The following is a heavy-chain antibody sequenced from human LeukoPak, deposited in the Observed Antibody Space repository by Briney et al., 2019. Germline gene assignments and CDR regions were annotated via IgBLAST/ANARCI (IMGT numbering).Heavy chain of an antibody. V-gene: IGHV4-61*01. CDR1: GGSISSSSYY. CDR2: IYDSGTT. Sequence: PSETLSLTCTVSGGSISSSSYYWGWIRQPPGKGLEWIGYIYDSGTTNYNPSLKSRVTISVDTATNQFSLKLRSVTAADTAVYYCARDFSAAFDIWGQGTMVTVSS. D-gene: IGHD2/OR15-2a*01. CDR3: ARDFSAAFDI. J-gene: IGHJ3*02.